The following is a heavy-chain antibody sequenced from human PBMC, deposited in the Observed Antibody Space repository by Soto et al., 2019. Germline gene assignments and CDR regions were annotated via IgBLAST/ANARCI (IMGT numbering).Heavy chain of an antibody. CDR3: ARAKYYYDSSGYYGPDAFDI. CDR1: GGSISSGGYY. V-gene: IGHV4-31*03. Sequence: SETLSLTCTVSGGSISSGGYYWSWIRQHPGKGLEWIGYIYYSGSTYYNPSLKSRVTISVDTSKNQFSLKLSSVTAADTAVYYCARAKYYYDSSGYYGPDAFDIWGQGTMVTVSS. D-gene: IGHD3-22*01. J-gene: IGHJ3*02. CDR2: IYYSGST.